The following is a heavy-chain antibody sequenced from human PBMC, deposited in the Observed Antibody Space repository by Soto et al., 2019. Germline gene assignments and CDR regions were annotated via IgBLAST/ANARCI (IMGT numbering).Heavy chain of an antibody. V-gene: IGHV4-39*02. CDR3: ATAPGPY. J-gene: IGHJ4*02. Sequence: PSETLSLTCTVSGGSISTDSHYWGWIRQPPGKGLEWIGSVYYAGSTYKNPSLHSRVTISVDTSKNHFSLKLNSVTAADTAVYYCATAPGPYWGQGTLVT. CDR2: VYYAGST. D-gene: IGHD2-21*02. CDR1: GGSISTDSHY.